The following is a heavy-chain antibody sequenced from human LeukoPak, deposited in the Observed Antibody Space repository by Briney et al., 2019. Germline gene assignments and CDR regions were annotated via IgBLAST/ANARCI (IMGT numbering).Heavy chain of an antibody. CDR2: ISANNGDT. J-gene: IGHJ4*02. CDR3: ARDFFHGHCAGLSCFLLDY. CDR1: GYTFTRYG. D-gene: IGHD2-15*01. V-gene: IGHV1-18*01. Sequence: ASVKVSCKASGYTFTRYGISWVRQAPGQGLEWMGWISANNGDTNATQKFQDRVTMTTDPSTSTAYMELRSLRADDTAVYYCARDFFHGHCAGLSCFLLDYWGQGSLVTVSS.